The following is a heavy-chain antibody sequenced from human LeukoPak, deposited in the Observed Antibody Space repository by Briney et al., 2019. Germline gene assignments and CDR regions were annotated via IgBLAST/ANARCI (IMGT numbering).Heavy chain of an antibody. CDR2: FDPEDGET. CDR1: GYTFTGYY. D-gene: IGHD3-22*01. CDR3: ARDGAYHDSSGSYYGVGDDF. J-gene: IGHJ4*02. Sequence: ASVKVSCKASGYTFTGYYMHWVRQAPGKGLEWMGGFDPEDGETIYAQKFQVRVTMTTDTSTTTAYMELRSLRSDDTAVYYCARDGAYHDSSGSYYGVGDDFWGQGTLVTVSS. V-gene: IGHV1-24*01.